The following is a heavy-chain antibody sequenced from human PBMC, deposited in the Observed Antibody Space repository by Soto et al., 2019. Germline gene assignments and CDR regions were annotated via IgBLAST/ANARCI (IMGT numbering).Heavy chain of an antibody. D-gene: IGHD3-3*01. CDR1: GGTFSSYA. Sequence: SVKVSCKASGGTFSSYAISWVRQAPGQGLEWMGGIIPIFGTANYAQKFRGRVTITADESTSTAYMELSSLRSEDTAVYYCARGLDDFWSGYPYGMDVWGQGTTVTVSS. CDR2: IIPIFGTA. J-gene: IGHJ6*02. V-gene: IGHV1-69*13. CDR3: ARGLDDFWSGYPYGMDV.